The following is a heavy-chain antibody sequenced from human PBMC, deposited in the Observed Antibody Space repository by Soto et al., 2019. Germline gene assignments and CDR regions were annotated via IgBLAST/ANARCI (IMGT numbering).Heavy chain of an antibody. V-gene: IGHV3-30-3*01. CDR2: ISYDGSNK. Sequence: GGSLRLSCAASGFTFSSYAMHWVRQAPGKGLEWVAVISYDGSNKYYADSVKGRFTISRDNSKNTLYLQMNSLRAEDTAVYYCARDPAITGTTFGTFDPWGQGTLVTVSS. D-gene: IGHD1-7*01. CDR1: GFTFSSYA. J-gene: IGHJ5*02. CDR3: ARDPAITGTTFGTFDP.